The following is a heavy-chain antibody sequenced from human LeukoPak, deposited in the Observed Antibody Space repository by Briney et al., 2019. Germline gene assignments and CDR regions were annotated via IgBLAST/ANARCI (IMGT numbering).Heavy chain of an antibody. CDR1: GGSISRYY. D-gene: IGHD6-13*01. Sequence: PSETLSLTCTVSGGSISRYYWSWIRQPPGKGLEWIGYIYYSGSTNYNPSLKSRVTISVDTSKNQLSLKLSSVTAADTAVYYCARHSAVGAFDIWGQGTMVTVSS. CDR3: ARHSAVGAFDI. J-gene: IGHJ3*02. V-gene: IGHV4-59*01. CDR2: IYYSGST.